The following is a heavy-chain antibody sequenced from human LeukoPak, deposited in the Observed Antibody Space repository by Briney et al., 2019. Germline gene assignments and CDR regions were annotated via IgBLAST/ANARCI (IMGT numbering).Heavy chain of an antibody. CDR1: GGSISTYY. V-gene: IGHV4-59*12. CDR2: IYYSGST. D-gene: IGHD6-19*01. Sequence: SETLSLTCTVSGGSISTYYWSWIRQPPGKGLEWIGYIYYSGSTSYNPSLKSRVTISVDTSKNQFSLKLSSVTATDTAVYYCARDETYSSDWQSNHYYYYMDVWGKGTTVTVSS. CDR3: ARDETYSSDWQSNHYYYYMDV. J-gene: IGHJ6*03.